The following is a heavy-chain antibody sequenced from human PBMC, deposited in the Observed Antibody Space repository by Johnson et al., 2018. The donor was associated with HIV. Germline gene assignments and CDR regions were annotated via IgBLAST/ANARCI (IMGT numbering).Heavy chain of an antibody. Sequence: VQLVESGGGLVKPGGSLRLSCAASGFTFSGSAMHWVRQASGKGLEWVGRIRSKANSYATAYAASVKGRFTISRDDSQNTAYLQMNSLKTEDTAVYYCSKFVGYCSGGGCYTPGDIWGQGTMVTVSS. D-gene: IGHD2-15*01. CDR3: SKFVGYCSGGGCYTPGDI. CDR2: IRSKANSYAT. V-gene: IGHV3-73*01. CDR1: GFTFSGSA. J-gene: IGHJ3*02.